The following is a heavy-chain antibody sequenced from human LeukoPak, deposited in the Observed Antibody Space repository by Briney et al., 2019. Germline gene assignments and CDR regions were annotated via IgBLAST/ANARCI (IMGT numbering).Heavy chain of an antibody. CDR3: AREGCIDDTCSSSGRGWIDP. CDR1: GFTFNAFA. CDR2: ICADGDNH. Sequence: GRSLRLSCAASGFTFNAFAMHWLRQAPGKGLEWVAIICADGDNHYYADSVKGRFTISRDNSKNTVYLQMTSLRDDDTAIYYCAREGCIDDTCSSSGRGWIDPWGQGTLVNVSS. J-gene: IGHJ5*02. D-gene: IGHD6-6*01. V-gene: IGHV3-33*08.